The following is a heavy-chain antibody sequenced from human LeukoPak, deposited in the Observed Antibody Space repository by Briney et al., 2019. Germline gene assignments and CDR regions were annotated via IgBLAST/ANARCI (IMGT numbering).Heavy chain of an antibody. V-gene: IGHV4-39*07. D-gene: IGHD3-22*01. Sequence: SETLSLTCTVSGGSISSSSYYWGWIRQPPGKGLEWIGSIYYSGSTYYNPSLKSRVTISVDTSKNQFSLKLSSVTAADTAVYYCARVKPLSYYYDSSGPRKYFDYWGQGTLVSVSS. CDR1: GGSISSSSYY. J-gene: IGHJ4*02. CDR3: ARVKPLSYYYDSSGPRKYFDY. CDR2: IYYSGST.